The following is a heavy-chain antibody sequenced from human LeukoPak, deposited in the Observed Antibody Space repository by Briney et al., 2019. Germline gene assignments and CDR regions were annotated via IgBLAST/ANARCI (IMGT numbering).Heavy chain of an antibody. CDR3: AKDYGSAMVP. V-gene: IGHV3-30*18. CDR2: ISYDGSNI. D-gene: IGHD3-10*01. J-gene: IGHJ5*02. Sequence: GGSLRLSCAASGFTFSSYGMHWVRQAPGKGLEWVAVISYDGSNIYYADSVKGRFTISRDNSKNTLYLQMNSLRAEDTAVYCCAKDYGSAMVPWGQGTLVTVSS. CDR1: GFTFSSYG.